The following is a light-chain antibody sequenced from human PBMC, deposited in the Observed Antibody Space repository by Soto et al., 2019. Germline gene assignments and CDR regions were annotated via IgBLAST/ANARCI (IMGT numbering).Light chain of an antibody. CDR2: DVS. CDR1: SSDVGGYNY. CDR3: SSYTSSSTPFVVV. Sequence: QSALTQPASVSGSPGQSITISCTGTSSDVGGYNYVSWYQQHPGKAPKLMIYDVSNRPSGVSNRFSGSKSGNTASLTISGLQAEDEADYYCSSYTSSSTPFVVVFGGGTKLTVL. V-gene: IGLV2-14*01. J-gene: IGLJ2*01.